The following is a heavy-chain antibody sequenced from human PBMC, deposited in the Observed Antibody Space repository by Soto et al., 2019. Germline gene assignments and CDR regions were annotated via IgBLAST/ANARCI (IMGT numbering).Heavy chain of an antibody. V-gene: IGHV1-69*13. CDR3: ARGYYYDSSGYPGPFDY. Sequence: GASVKVSCKASGGTFSSYAISWVRQAPGQGLEWMGGIIPIFGTANYAQKFQGRVTITADESTSTAYMELSSLRSEDTAVYYCARGYYYDSSGYPGPFDYWGQGTLVTVSS. CDR2: IIPIFGTA. D-gene: IGHD3-22*01. J-gene: IGHJ4*02. CDR1: GGTFSSYA.